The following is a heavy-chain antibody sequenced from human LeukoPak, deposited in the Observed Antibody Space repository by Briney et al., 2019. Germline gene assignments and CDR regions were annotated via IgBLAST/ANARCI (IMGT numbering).Heavy chain of an antibody. V-gene: IGHV4-39*01. J-gene: IGHJ4*02. CDR2: IYYSGST. CDR1: GGSISSSSYY. Sequence: SETLSLTCTVSGGSISSSSYYWGWIRQPPGKGLEWIGSIYYSGSTYYNPSLKSLVTISVDTSKNQFSLKLSSVTAADTAVYYCARQGYSYGYYFDYWGQGTLVTVSS. D-gene: IGHD5-18*01. CDR3: ARQGYSYGYYFDY.